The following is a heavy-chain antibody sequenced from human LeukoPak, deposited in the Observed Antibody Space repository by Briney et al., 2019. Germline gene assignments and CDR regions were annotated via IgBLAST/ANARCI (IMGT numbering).Heavy chain of an antibody. CDR3: ASAPRYSSSWPNNWFDP. V-gene: IGHV1-69*13. CDR1: GGTFSSYA. CDR2: IIPIFGTE. Sequence: SVKVSRKASGGTFSSYAISWVRQAPGQGLEWMGGIIPIFGTENYAQKFQGRVTITADESTSTAYMELRSLRSEDTAVYSCASAPRYSSSWPNNWFDPWGQGTLVTVSS. J-gene: IGHJ5*02. D-gene: IGHD6-13*01.